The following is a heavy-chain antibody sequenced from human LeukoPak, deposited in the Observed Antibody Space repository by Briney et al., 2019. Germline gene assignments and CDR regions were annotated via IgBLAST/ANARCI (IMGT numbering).Heavy chain of an antibody. V-gene: IGHV1-69*06. Sequence: SVKVSCKASGYTFTSYYMHWVRQAPGQGLEWMGGIIPIFGTANYAQKFQGRVTITADKSPRTAYMELSSLRPADTAVYYCARSPRAPYSSSSGSGFDYWGQGTLVTVSS. CDR3: ARSPRAPYSSSSGSGFDY. D-gene: IGHD6-6*01. J-gene: IGHJ4*02. CDR1: GYTFTSYY. CDR2: IIPIFGTA.